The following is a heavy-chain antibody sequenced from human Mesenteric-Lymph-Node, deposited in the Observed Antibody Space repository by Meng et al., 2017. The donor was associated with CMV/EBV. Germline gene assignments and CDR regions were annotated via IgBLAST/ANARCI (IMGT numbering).Heavy chain of an antibody. CDR3: ARAARAGYCSSTRCYTPLNDRFDP. Sequence: GESLKIPRAASGFTLSSFAMHWVRHAPGKGLEWVAVISYDGSNKYYADSVKGRFTISRDSSKNTLYLQMNSLGAKVTAVYYCARAARAGYCSSTRCYTPLNDRFDPWGQGTLVTVSS. V-gene: IGHV3-30*04. J-gene: IGHJ5*02. CDR2: ISYDGSNK. CDR1: GFTLSSFA. D-gene: IGHD2-2*02.